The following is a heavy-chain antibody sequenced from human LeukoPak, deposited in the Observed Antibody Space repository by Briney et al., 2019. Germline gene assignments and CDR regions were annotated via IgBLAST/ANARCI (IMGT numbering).Heavy chain of an antibody. CDR1: GGSFSGYY. CDR2: INHSGST. D-gene: IGHD1-20*01. J-gene: IGHJ4*02. V-gene: IGHV4-34*01. CDR3: ASVEGITGRDY. Sequence: SETLSLTCAVYGGSFSGYYWSWIRQPPGKGPEWIGEINHSGSTNYNPSLKSRVTISVDTSKNQFSLKLSSVTAADTAVYYCASVEGITGRDYWGQGTLVTVSS.